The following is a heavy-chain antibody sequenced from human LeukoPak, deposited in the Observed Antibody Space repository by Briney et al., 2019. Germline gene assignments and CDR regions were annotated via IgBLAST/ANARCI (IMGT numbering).Heavy chain of an antibody. CDR2: IKSKTDGGTT. V-gene: IGHV3-15*01. D-gene: IGHD3-22*01. CDR3: ARVGSSGYSDYFDY. Sequence: GGSLRLSCAASGFTFSNAWMSWVRQAPGKGLEWVGRIKSKTDGGTTDYAAPVKGRFTISRDDSKNTLYLQMNSLRAEDTAVYYCARVGSSGYSDYFDYWGQGTLVTVSS. J-gene: IGHJ4*02. CDR1: GFTFSNAW.